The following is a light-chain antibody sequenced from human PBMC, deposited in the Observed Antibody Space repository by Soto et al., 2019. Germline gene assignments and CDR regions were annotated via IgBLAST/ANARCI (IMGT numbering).Light chain of an antibody. CDR3: QQYGRSLT. CDR1: QSVTNSY. V-gene: IGKV3-20*01. CDR2: DAS. J-gene: IGKJ4*01. Sequence: EIVLTQSPGTLSLSPGERGTLSCRASQSVTNSYLAWYQQKPGQAPRLFIYDASRRATGIPDRLSGSGSGTDFTLTISRLQPEDFAVYYCQQYGRSLTFGGGTKVEIK.